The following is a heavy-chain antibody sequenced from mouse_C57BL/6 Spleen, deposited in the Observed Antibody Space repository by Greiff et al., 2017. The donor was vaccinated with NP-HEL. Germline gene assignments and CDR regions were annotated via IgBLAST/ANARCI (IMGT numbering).Heavy chain of an antibody. CDR3: ARDWGYAMDY. Sequence: VQLKESGPELVKPGDSVKISCKASGYSFTGYFMNWVMQSHGKSLEWIGRINPYNGDTFYNQKFKGKAKLTVDKSSSTAHMELRSLTSEDSAVYYCARDWGYAMDYWGQGTSVTVSS. D-gene: IGHD4-1*01. CDR2: INPYNGDT. V-gene: IGHV1-20*01. CDR1: GYSFTGYF. J-gene: IGHJ4*01.